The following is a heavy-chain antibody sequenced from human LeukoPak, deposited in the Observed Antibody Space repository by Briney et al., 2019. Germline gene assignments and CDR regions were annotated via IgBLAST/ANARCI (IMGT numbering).Heavy chain of an antibody. J-gene: IGHJ6*02. D-gene: IGHD1-26*01. V-gene: IGHV1-2*02. Sequence: GASVKVSCTASGYTFTGYYMHWVRQAPGQGLEWMGWINPNSGGTNYAQKFQGRVTMTRDTSISTAYMELSRLRSDDTAVYYCAREPIVGATTSYGMDVWGQGTTVTVSS. CDR3: AREPIVGATTSYGMDV. CDR2: INPNSGGT. CDR1: GYTFTGYY.